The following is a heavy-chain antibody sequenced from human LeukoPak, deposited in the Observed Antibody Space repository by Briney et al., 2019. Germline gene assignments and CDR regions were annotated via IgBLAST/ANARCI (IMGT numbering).Heavy chain of an antibody. CDR2: INHSGST. V-gene: IGHV4-34*01. CDR3: ARGRTANFDY. Sequence: SETLSLTCAVYGGSFSGYYWSWIRQPPGKGLEWIGEINHSGSTNYNPSLKSRVTISVDTSKNQFSLKLSSVTAADMAVYYCARGRTANFDYWGQGTLVTVSS. J-gene: IGHJ4*02. D-gene: IGHD2-21*02. CDR1: GGSFSGYY.